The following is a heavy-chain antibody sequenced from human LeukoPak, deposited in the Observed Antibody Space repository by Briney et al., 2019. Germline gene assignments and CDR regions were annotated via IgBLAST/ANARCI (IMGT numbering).Heavy chain of an antibody. J-gene: IGHJ4*02. V-gene: IGHV3-30*04. CDR1: GFTFTNYA. Sequence: GGSLRLSCAASGFTFTNYAMHWVRQAPGKGLEGVAVISFDGGNKYFADAVKGGFTISRDNSKNTVYLQMNSLRAGDTAVYYCARARPSYDILTGYYITYQFDYWGQGALVTVSS. CDR3: ARARPSYDILTGYYITYQFDY. CDR2: ISFDGGNK. D-gene: IGHD3-9*01.